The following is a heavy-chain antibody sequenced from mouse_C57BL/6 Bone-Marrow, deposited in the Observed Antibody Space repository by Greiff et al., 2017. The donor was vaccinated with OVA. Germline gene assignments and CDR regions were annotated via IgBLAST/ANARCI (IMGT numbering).Heavy chain of an antibody. CDR1: GFTFSSYG. D-gene: IGHD2-3*01. CDR2: ISSGGSYT. CDR3: ARHGYSWYFDV. V-gene: IGHV5-6*01. Sequence: EVMLVESGGDLVKPGGSLKLSCAASGFTFSSYGMSWVRQTPDKRLEWVATISSGGSYTYYPDSVKGRFTISRDNAKNTRYLQISSLKSEDTAMYYCARHGYSWYFDVWGTGTTVTVSS. J-gene: IGHJ1*03.